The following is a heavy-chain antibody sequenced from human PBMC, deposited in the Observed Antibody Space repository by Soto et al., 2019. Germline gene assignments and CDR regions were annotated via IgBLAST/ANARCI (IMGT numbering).Heavy chain of an antibody. CDR2: IDPSDSYT. Sequence: GESLKISCKGSGYSFTSYWISWVRQMPLKGLEWMVSIDPSDSYTNYSPSFPGHVTISADKSISTAYLQWSSLKASDTAMYYCARLARPSRFWSGYYFGARTYYYYGMDVWGQGTTVTVSS. D-gene: IGHD3-3*01. J-gene: IGHJ6*02. CDR3: ARLARPSRFWSGYYFGARTYYYYGMDV. CDR1: GYSFTSYW. V-gene: IGHV5-10-1*01.